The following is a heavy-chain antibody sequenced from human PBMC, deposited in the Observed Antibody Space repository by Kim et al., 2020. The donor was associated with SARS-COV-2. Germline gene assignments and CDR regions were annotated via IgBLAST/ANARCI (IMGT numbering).Heavy chain of an antibody. CDR1: GYTFGSYS. CDR3: ARVAGYGSGSPFDY. J-gene: IGHJ4*02. V-gene: IGHV1-18*01. CDR2: ISNYNGNT. Sequence: ASVKVSCRTSGYTFGSYSITWVRQAPGQGLEWMGRISNYNGNTIYVRRLQGRVTMTTDTSTSTAYMELRSLASDDTAVYYCARVAGYGSGSPFDYWGQG. D-gene: IGHD3-10*01.